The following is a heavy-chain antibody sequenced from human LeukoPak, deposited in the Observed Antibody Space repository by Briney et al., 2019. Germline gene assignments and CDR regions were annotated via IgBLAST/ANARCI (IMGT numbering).Heavy chain of an antibody. J-gene: IGHJ3*02. CDR2: ISAYTGNT. Sequence: GASVKVSCKASGYTFTSYGISWVRQVPGQGLEWMGWISAYTGNTNYAQNLQGGVTMTTDTSTRTAYMDLRSLRSDDTAVYYCARDLIVGATLAGGHDAFDIWGQGTMVTVSS. V-gene: IGHV1-18*01. CDR3: ARDLIVGATLAGGHDAFDI. D-gene: IGHD1-26*01. CDR1: GYTFTSYG.